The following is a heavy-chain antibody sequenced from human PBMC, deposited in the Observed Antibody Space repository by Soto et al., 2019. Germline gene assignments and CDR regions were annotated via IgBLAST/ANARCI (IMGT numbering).Heavy chain of an antibody. J-gene: IGHJ3*02. CDR2: INAGNGNT. D-gene: IGHD6-13*01. Sequence: GASVKVSWKASRDTFTCYYMHWVRHAPEQGLEWMGWINAGNGNTKYSQKFQGRVTITRDTSASTAYMELSSLRSEDTAVYYCARVSSSWYGTPVSAFDIWGQGTMVTVSS. V-gene: IGHV1-3*01. CDR3: ARVSSSWYGTPVSAFDI. CDR1: RDTFTCYY.